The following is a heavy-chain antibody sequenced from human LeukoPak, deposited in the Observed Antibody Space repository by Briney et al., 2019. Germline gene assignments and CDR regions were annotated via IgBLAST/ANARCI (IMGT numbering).Heavy chain of an antibody. CDR1: GFTVSTNS. V-gene: IGHV3-53*01. Sequence: GGSLRLSCTVSGFTVSTNSMSWVRQAPGKGLEWVSFIYSDNTHYSDSVKGRFTISRDNSRNTLYLQMNSLRAEDTAVYYCARRAGAYSHPYDYWGQGTLVTVSS. J-gene: IGHJ4*02. CDR2: IYSDNT. CDR3: ARRAGAYSHPYDY. D-gene: IGHD4/OR15-4a*01.